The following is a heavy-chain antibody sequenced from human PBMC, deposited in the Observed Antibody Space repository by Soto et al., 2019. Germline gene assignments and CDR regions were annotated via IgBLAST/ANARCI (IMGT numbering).Heavy chain of an antibody. CDR1: GYTFTSYG. CDR3: ARAAGESIPAVRGATYKYYGMAV. J-gene: IGHJ6*02. V-gene: IGHV1-18*01. D-gene: IGHD1-26*01. Sequence: QVQLVQSGAEVRKPGASVKVSCKASGYTFTSYGISWVRQAPGQGLEWMGRINAFNGNTDYTQKFQGRVTMTTVTPTSTAYTQPRSLRADDTAVYCCARAAGESIPAVRGATYKYYGMAVWAPGTTVTVPS. CDR2: INAFNGNT.